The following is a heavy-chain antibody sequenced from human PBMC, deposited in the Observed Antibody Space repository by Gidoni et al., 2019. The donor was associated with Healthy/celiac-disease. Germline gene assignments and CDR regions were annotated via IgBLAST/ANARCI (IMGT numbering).Heavy chain of an antibody. CDR1: GFTFSSYG. D-gene: IGHD1-26*01. CDR3: AKGPSYDY. V-gene: IGHV3-30*18. Sequence: QVQLVESGGGVVKPGRSLRLSCAASGFTFSSYGMHWVRQAPGKGLEWVAVISYDGSNKYYADSVKGRFTISRDNSKNTLYLQMNSLRAEDTAVYYCAKGPSYDYWGQGTLVTVSS. CDR2: ISYDGSNK. J-gene: IGHJ4*02.